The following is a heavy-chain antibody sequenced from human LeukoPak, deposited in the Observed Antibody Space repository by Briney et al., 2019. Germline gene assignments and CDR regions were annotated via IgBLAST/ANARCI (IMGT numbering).Heavy chain of an antibody. CDR3: ARVEWELSYYFDY. V-gene: IGHV3-48*03. D-gene: IGHD1-26*01. Sequence: GGSPRLSCAASGFIFSSYEMNWVRQAPGKGLEGGSYISSSGSTIYYADSVKGRFTISRDNAKNSLYLQMNSLRAEDTAVYYCARVEWELSYYFDYWGQGTLVTVSS. CDR2: ISSSGSTI. J-gene: IGHJ4*02. CDR1: GFIFSSYE.